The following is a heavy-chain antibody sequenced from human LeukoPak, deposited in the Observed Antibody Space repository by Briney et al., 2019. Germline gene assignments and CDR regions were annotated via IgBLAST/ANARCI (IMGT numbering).Heavy chain of an antibody. V-gene: IGHV3-23*01. CDR1: GSNFSTHA. D-gene: IGHD1-26*01. CDR2: VRGRDGKS. CDR3: AKGSQWDFLVGVFDS. Sequence: GGSLRLSCAVSGSNFSTHAMSWVRQAPGKGLEWVSTVRGRDGKSYYADSMKGRLTISKDISKNTLSLQMNSLRADDTAVYYCAKGSQWDFLVGVFDSWGQGTLVTVSS. J-gene: IGHJ4*02.